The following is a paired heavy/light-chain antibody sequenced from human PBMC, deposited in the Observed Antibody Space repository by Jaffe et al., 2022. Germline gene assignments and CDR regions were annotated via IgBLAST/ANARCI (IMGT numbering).Heavy chain of an antibody. J-gene: IGHJ4*02. Sequence: QVTLRESGPALVKPTQTLTLTCTFSGFSLRTSGMCVSWVRQPPGKSLEWLALIDWDDDEYYNTSLKTRLTISKDTSKNQVVLTMTNMDPVDTATYFCARARGGNYYDSGKYFDYWGQGTLVTVSS. CDR2: IDWDDDE. CDR3: ARARGGNYYDSGKYFDY. V-gene: IGHV2-70*20. CDR1: GFSLRTSGMC. D-gene: IGHD3-10*01.
Light chain of an antibody. CDR2: GAS. V-gene: IGKV3-20*01. Sequence: EIVLTQSPGTLSLSPGERATLSCRASQTITSRYLAWYQQKPGQAPRLLISGASSRATGIPDRFSGSGSGTDFTLTISRLEPEDFAVYYCQQYGSSPNTFGQGTRLEIE. J-gene: IGKJ5*01. CDR1: QTITSRY. CDR3: QQYGSSPNT.